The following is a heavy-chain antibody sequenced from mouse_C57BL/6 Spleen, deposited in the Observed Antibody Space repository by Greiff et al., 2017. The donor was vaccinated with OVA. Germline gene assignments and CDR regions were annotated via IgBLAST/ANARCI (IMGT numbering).Heavy chain of an antibody. V-gene: IGHV1-81*01. CDR1: GYTFTSYG. Sequence: LVESGAELARPGASVKLSCKASGYTFTSYGISWVKQRTGQGLEWIGEIYPRSGNTYYNEKFKGKATLTADKSSSTAYMELRSLTSEDSAVYFCARCDYRDYFDDWGQGTTLTVSS. J-gene: IGHJ2*01. CDR2: IYPRSGNT. D-gene: IGHD2-4*01. CDR3: ARCDYRDYFDD.